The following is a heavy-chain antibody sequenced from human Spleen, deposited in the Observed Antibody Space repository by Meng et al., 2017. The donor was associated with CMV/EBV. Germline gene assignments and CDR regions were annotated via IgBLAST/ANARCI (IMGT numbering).Heavy chain of an antibody. CDR3: AREARAPYFDM. CDR1: DSSVFSDHF. Sequence: LRLSCIVSDSSVFSDHFWAWIRQPPGKRPEWIGSIADTRVTYYSPSLQSRLTVSVDTSKKQVSLTLTSVTAADTAVYYCAREARAPYFDMWGQGTMVTVSS. J-gene: IGHJ3*02. CDR2: IADTRVT. V-gene: IGHV4-38-2*02.